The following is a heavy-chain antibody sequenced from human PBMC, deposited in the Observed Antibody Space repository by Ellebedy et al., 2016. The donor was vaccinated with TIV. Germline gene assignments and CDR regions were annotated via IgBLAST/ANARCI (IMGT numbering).Heavy chain of an antibody. Sequence: ASVKVSCKGSGYSFTSYWIGWVRQMPGKGLEWMGIIYPGDSDTRYSPSFQGQVTISADKSISTAYLQWSSLKASDTAMYYCARLTGSSIYGMDVWGQGTTVTVSS. CDR3: ARLTGSSIYGMDV. V-gene: IGHV5-51*01. J-gene: IGHJ6*02. CDR1: GYSFTSYW. CDR2: IYPGDSDT. D-gene: IGHD6-6*01.